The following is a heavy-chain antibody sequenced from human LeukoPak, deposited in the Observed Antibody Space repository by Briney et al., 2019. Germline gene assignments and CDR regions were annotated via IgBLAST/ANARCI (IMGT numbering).Heavy chain of an antibody. CDR2: ISYDGSNK. J-gene: IGHJ4*02. D-gene: IGHD3-22*01. CDR3: ARDRSRDYDSSGYFDY. CDR1: GFTFSSYA. Sequence: GGSLRLPCAASGFTFSSYAMHWVRQAPGKGLEWVAVISYDGSNKYYADSVKGRFTISRDNSKNTLYLQMNSLRAEDTAVYYCARDRSRDYDSSGYFDYWGQGTLVTVSS. V-gene: IGHV3-30-3*01.